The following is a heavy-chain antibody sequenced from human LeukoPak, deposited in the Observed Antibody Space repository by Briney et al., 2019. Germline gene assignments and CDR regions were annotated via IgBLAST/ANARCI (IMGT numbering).Heavy chain of an antibody. CDR2: ISYDGSNK. V-gene: IGHV3-30*18. Sequence: GRSLRLSCAASGFTFSSYGMHWVRQAPGKGLEWVAVISYDGSNKYYADSVKGRFTISRDNSKNTLYLQMNSLRAEDTAVYYCAKDTARYYYDSSGYYPLDDYWGQGTLLTVSS. J-gene: IGHJ4*02. D-gene: IGHD3-22*01. CDR3: AKDTARYYYDSSGYYPLDDY. CDR1: GFTFSSYG.